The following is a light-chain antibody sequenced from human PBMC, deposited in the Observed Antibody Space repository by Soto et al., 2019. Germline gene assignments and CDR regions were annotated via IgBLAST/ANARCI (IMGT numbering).Light chain of an antibody. V-gene: IGKV3-11*01. CDR1: QSFSSH. Sequence: IVMPQSPATLSVSPGERAPXSCRASQSFSSHLARYQHEPGQAARLLXYDASNRATGIQARLSGSGSGKDFTLNISSLEPEDFAVYYCKQRSNWPPWTFGQGTKVDIK. J-gene: IGKJ1*01. CDR2: DAS. CDR3: KQRSNWPPWT.